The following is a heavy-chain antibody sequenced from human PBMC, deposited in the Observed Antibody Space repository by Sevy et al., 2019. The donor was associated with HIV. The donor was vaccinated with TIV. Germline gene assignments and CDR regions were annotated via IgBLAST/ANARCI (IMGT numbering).Heavy chain of an antibody. CDR3: AKTLQKLPFHPHYFHY. Sequence: GGSLRLSCGVSGFALRSYTMNWVRQAPGKGLEWVASISATGGSTYYADSVKGRFTISRDVSKSTLYLQMNSLTAEDTAMFYCAKTLQKLPFHPHYFHYWGQGTLVTVSS. CDR1: GFALRSYT. D-gene: IGHD2-21*02. CDR2: ISATGGST. J-gene: IGHJ4*02. V-gene: IGHV3-23*01.